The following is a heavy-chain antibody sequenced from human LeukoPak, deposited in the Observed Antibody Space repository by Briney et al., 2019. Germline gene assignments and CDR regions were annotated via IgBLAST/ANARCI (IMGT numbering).Heavy chain of an antibody. CDR1: GFTFDDYG. CDR2: INWNGGST. V-gene: IGHV3-20*01. CDR3: AASFGDYVNWFDP. J-gene: IGHJ5*02. Sequence: GGSLRLSCAAFGFTFDDYGMSWVRQAPGKGLEWVSGINWNGGSTGYADSVKGRFTISRDNAKNSLYLQMNSLRAEDTALYHCAASFGDYVNWFDPWGQGTLVTVSS. D-gene: IGHD4-17*01.